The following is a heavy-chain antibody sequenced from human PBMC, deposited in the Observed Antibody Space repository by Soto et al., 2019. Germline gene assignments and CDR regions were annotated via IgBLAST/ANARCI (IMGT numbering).Heavy chain of an antibody. CDR2: ISSSSSYI. D-gene: IGHD2-15*01. CDR3: AREGKVGSPFDY. V-gene: IGHV3-21*01. J-gene: IGHJ4*02. Sequence: ESGGGLVKPGGSLRLSCAASGFTFSSYSMNWVRQAPGKGLEWVSSISSSSSYIYYADSVKGRFTSSRDNAKNSLYLQMNSLRAEDTAVYYCAREGKVGSPFDYWGQGTLVTVSS. CDR1: GFTFSSYS.